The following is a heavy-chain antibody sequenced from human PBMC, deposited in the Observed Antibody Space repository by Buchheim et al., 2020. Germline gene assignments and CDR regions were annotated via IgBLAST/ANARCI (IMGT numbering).Heavy chain of an antibody. CDR1: GGTFSSYA. J-gene: IGHJ6*02. CDR2: IIPILGIA. D-gene: IGHD3-9*01. V-gene: IGHV1-69*04. CDR3: ARDCRYYDILTGYYKGRRWGMDV. Sequence: QVQLVQSGAEVKKPGSSVKVSCKASGGTFSSYAISWVRQAPGQGLEWMGRIIPILGIANYAQKFQGRVTITADKSTSTAYMELSSLRSEDTAVYYCARDCRYYDILTGYYKGRRWGMDVWGQGTT.